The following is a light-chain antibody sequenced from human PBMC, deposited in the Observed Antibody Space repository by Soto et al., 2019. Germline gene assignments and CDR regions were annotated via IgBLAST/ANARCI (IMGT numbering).Light chain of an antibody. J-gene: IGKJ1*01. CDR1: QSINTW. V-gene: IGKV1-5*03. Sequence: DIQMIQSPSTLSASIGDRIIITCRASQSINTWLAWYQQKPGEAPKLLIYDGSTLARGVPSRFSGSGSETEFTLTISRLQPDDFATFYCQQYQTYSRTFGQGTKVEV. CDR2: DGS. CDR3: QQYQTYSRT.